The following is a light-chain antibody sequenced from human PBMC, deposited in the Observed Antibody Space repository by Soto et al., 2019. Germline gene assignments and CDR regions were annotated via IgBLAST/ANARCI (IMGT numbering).Light chain of an antibody. J-gene: IGLJ1*01. V-gene: IGLV2-14*01. CDR1: SNDVGGYNY. Sequence: QSALTQPASVSGSAGQSITISCTGTSNDVGGYNYVSWYQQHPGKAPKVMIYEVTYRPSGVSNRFSGSKSGNTASLTISGLQAEDEADYYCSSFTSRGSDVFGRGTKVTVL. CDR2: EVT. CDR3: SSFTSRGSDV.